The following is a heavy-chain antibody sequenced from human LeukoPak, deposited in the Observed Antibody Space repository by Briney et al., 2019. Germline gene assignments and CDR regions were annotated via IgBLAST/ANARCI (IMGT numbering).Heavy chain of an antibody. CDR1: GFTFSSYA. D-gene: IGHD2-2*01. V-gene: IGHV3-23*01. CDR2: ISGSDGST. Sequence: GGSLRLSCAASGFTFSSYAMTWVRQAPDKGLEWVSAISGSDGSTYYADSVKGRFTISRDDYQNTLYLQMNSLSAEDTAVYHCAKVETSGGANCYALDYWGQGTLVTVSS. J-gene: IGHJ4*02. CDR3: AKVETSGGANCYALDY.